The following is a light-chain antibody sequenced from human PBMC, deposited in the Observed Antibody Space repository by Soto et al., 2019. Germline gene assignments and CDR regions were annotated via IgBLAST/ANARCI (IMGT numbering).Light chain of an antibody. CDR3: QQYNNWPPWT. CDR1: QSVSDK. V-gene: IGKV3-15*01. Sequence: IGMTQSPATLSVSPGERATLSCRASQSVSDKLAWYQQKPGQAPRLLIYHASTRATGIPARFSGSGSGTEFTLTISSLQSEDFAVYYCQQYNNWPPWTFGQGTKVDIK. CDR2: HAS. J-gene: IGKJ1*01.